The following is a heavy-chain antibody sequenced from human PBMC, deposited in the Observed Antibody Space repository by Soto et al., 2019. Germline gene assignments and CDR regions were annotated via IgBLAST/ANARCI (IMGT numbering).Heavy chain of an antibody. CDR2: IKSINHGGTT. CDR3: TPDRTLTGGGVIAT. J-gene: IGHJ3*01. D-gene: IGHD3-16*02. CDR1: GVNFVHLW. V-gene: IGHV3-15*01. Sequence: EVQLVESGGGLVKPGGSLRLSCAASGVNFVHLWMTWVRQAPGKGLEWVGRIKSINHGGTTDYAAHVKGRVTISRDDSKNTLYLQLNSLKTEDTGVYYCTPDRTLTGGGVIATWGQGTMVTVSS.